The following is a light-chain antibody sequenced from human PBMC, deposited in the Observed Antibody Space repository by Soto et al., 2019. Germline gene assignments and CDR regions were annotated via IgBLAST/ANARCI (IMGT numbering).Light chain of an antibody. J-gene: IGLJ1*01. Sequence: QSALTQPASVSGSPGQSITISCTGTINDVGGFNFVSWYQHHPGKAPKLMIYDVNNRPSGVSNRFSGSKSGNTASLTISGLQAEDEADYYCGSYTSSSTYVFATGTKLTVL. CDR3: GSYTSSSTYV. CDR1: INDVGGFNF. CDR2: DVN. V-gene: IGLV2-14*03.